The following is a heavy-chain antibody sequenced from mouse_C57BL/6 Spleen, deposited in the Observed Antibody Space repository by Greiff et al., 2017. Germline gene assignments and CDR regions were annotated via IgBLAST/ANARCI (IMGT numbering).Heavy chain of an antibody. CDR1: GYTFTDYE. J-gene: IGHJ3*01. Sequence: QVQLQQSGAELVRPGASVTLSCKASGYTFTDYEMHWVKQTPVHGLEWIGAIDPETGGTAYNQKFKGKAILTADKSSSTAYMELRSLTSEDSAVYYCTRTGTWGCAYWGQGTLVTVSA. CDR2: IDPETGGT. CDR3: TRTGTWGCAY. V-gene: IGHV1-15*01. D-gene: IGHD4-1*01.